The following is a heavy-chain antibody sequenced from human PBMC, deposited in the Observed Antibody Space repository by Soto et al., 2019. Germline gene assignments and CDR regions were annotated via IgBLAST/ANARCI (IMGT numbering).Heavy chain of an antibody. Sequence: QVQLVQSGAEVKKPGASVKVSCKASGYGFTSYSIHWVRQAPGQSLEWMGWTNAGNGNTKYSQKFQGRVTITRDTSASTAYMELSSLRSDDTSVYYCAGESKWDDTSVGLDVWGQGPTVTVSS. V-gene: IGHV1-3*01. CDR2: TNAGNGNT. D-gene: IGHD3-22*01. J-gene: IGHJ6*02. CDR1: GYGFTSYS. CDR3: AGESKWDDTSVGLDV.